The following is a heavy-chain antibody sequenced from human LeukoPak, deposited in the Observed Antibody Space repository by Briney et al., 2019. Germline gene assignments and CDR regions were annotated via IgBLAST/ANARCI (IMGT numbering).Heavy chain of an antibody. D-gene: IGHD5-18*01. CDR1: GFTFDDYA. Sequence: GGSLRLSCAASGFTFDDYAMHWVRQAPGKGLEWVSLISGDGGSTYYADSVKGRFTISRDNSKNSLYLQMNGLRTEDTALYYCAKDRRSGYSYGQTVDYWGQGTLVTVSS. CDR2: ISGDGGST. J-gene: IGHJ4*02. V-gene: IGHV3-43*02. CDR3: AKDRRSGYSYGQTVDY.